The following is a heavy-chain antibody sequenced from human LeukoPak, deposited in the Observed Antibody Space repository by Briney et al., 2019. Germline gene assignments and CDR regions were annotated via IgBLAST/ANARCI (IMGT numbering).Heavy chain of an antibody. CDR3: AKYGIEVAGKALPDW. V-gene: IGHV3-23*01. Sequence: GGSLRLSCAASGFSFSSYAMSWVRQAPGKGLEWVSTISRSGDSAYYADSVKGRFTASRDNSRTTLYLQVNSLRAEDTAVYYCAKYGIEVAGKALPDWWGQGTLVTVSS. J-gene: IGHJ4*02. CDR1: GFSFSSYA. CDR2: ISRSGDSA. D-gene: IGHD6-19*01.